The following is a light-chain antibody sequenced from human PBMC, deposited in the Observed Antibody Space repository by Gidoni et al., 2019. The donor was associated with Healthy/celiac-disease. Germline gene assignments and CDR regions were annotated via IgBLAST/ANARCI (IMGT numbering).Light chain of an antibody. CDR2: AAS. CDR3: QQSYSTPRYT. J-gene: IGKJ2*01. CDR1: QSISSY. V-gene: IGKV1-39*01. Sequence: IQMTQSPSSLSASVGDRVTITCRASQSISSYLYWYQQKPGKAPKLLIYAASSLQSGVPSRFSGSGSGTDFTLTISSLQPEDFATYYCQQSYSTPRYTFGQGTKLEIK.